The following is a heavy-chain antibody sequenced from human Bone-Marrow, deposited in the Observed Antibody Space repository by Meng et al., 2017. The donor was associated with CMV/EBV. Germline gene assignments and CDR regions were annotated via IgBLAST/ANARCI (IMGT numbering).Heavy chain of an antibody. Sequence: GGSLRLSCAASGFTFSSYAMSWVRQAPGKGLEWVSGISGGGSSTFYADSVKGRFTISRINSKRTLYLQMRSLRVDDTAVYYCAKLQSPTGFDYWGRGTLVTVSS. CDR3: AKLQSPTGFDY. V-gene: IGHV3-23*01. J-gene: IGHJ4*02. CDR2: ISGGGSST. CDR1: GFTFSSYA.